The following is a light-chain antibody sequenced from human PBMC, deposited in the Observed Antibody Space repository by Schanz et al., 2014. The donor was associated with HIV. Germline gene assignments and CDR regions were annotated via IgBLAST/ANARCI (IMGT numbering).Light chain of an antibody. Sequence: EIVLTQSPATLSVSPGGRATLSCRASHSVSSNLAWYQQRPGQAPRLLIYGASSRATGIPDRFSGSGSGTEFTLTISSLQSEDFAVYYCQQYNNWPLTFGGGTKVEIK. CDR2: GAS. V-gene: IGKV3D-15*01. CDR3: QQYNNWPLT. CDR1: HSVSSN. J-gene: IGKJ4*01.